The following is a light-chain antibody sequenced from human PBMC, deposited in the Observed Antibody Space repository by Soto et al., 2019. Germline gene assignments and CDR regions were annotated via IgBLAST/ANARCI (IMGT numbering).Light chain of an antibody. CDR1: SSDVGSYNL. CDR2: EVS. J-gene: IGLJ1*01. CDR3: CSYAGSSTYV. Sequence: QSVLTQPASVSGSPGQSITISCTGTSSDVGSYNLVSWYQQHPGKAPKLMIYEVSKRPPGVSNRFSGSKSGNTASLTISGLQFEDGADFYCCSYAGSSTYVFGTGPRVTVL. V-gene: IGLV2-23*02.